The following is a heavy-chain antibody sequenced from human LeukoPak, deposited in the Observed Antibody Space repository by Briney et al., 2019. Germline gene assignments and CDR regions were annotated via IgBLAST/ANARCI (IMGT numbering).Heavy chain of an antibody. V-gene: IGHV3-30*03. D-gene: IGHD3-10*01. CDR2: ISYDGSNK. CDR1: GFTFSSYG. CDR3: XXXXXXLWFGELTW. Sequence: PGGSLRLSCAASGFTFSSYGMHWVRQAPGKGLEWVAVISYDGSNKYYADSVKGRFTISRDNSKNTLYLQMNSLRAEDTAVYYXXXXXXXLWFGELTWWGQGTLVTVSS. J-gene: IGHJ4*02.